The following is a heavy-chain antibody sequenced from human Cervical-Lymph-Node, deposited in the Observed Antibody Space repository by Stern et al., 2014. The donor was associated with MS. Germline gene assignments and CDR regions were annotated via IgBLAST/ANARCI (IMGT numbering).Heavy chain of an antibody. Sequence: QEQLMQSGAEVTKPGASVKVSCKASGHTFAVHWVRQAPGQRLEWMGRIITGNGDTNYSQKFQGRVTITRDTFASTAYMELRSLRSEDTAVYYCTSLSGPLDSWGQGTLVTVSS. CDR1: GHTFA. J-gene: IGHJ5*01. CDR3: TSLSGPLDS. D-gene: IGHD3-10*01. CDR2: IITGNGDT. V-gene: IGHV1-3*04.